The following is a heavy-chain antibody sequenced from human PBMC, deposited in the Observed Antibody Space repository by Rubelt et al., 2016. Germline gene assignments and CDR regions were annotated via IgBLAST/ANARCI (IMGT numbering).Heavy chain of an antibody. D-gene: IGHD3-22*01. CDR3: SKDRRSGTNYYDSGDFDY. CDR1: GFTFSSYA. CDR2: ISGSGGNT. V-gene: IGHV3-23*04. Sequence: VQLVESGGGVVQPGRSLRLSCAASGFTFSSYAMSWVRQAPGKGLEWVSAISGSGGNTYYADSVKGRFTISRDNSKNTLYLQMNSLRAEDTAVYYCSKDRRSGTNYYDSGDFDYWGQGALVTVSS. J-gene: IGHJ4*02.